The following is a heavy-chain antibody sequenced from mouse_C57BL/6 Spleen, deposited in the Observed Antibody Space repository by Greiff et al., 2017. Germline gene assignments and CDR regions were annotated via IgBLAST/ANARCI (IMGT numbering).Heavy chain of an antibody. CDR1: AYAFSSSW. CDR2: IYPGDGDT. Sequence: VQLKESGPELVKPGASVTISCKASAYAFSSSWMNWVKPRPGTGLEWIGRIYPGDGDTNYTGKFKGKATLTADKSSSTAYMQHLSLTSEDSAVYFCARSHAMDEWGQGNSDTVCS. J-gene: IGHJ4*01. CDR3: ARSHAMDE. V-gene: IGHV1-82*01.